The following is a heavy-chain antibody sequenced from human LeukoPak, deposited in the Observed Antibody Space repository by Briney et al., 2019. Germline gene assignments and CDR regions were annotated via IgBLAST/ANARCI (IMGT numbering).Heavy chain of an antibody. CDR1: GGTFSSYA. Sequence: GASVKVSCKASGGTFSSYAISWVRQATGQGLEWMGWMIPNSGNTGYAQKFQGRVTMTRNTSISTAYMELSSLRSEDTAVYYCARGGYDSSGYYGVYWGQGTLVTVSS. V-gene: IGHV1-8*02. D-gene: IGHD3-22*01. J-gene: IGHJ4*02. CDR3: ARGGYDSSGYYGVY. CDR2: MIPNSGNT.